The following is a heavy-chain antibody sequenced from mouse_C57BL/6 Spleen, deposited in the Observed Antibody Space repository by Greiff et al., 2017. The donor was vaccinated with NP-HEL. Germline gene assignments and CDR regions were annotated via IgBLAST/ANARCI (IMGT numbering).Heavy chain of an antibody. CDR2: IHPNSGST. CDR1: GYTFTSYW. J-gene: IGHJ4*01. V-gene: IGHV1-64*01. Sequence: VQLQQPGAELVKPGASVKLSCKASGYTFTSYWMHWVKQRPGQGLEWIGMIHPNSGSTNYNEKFKSKATLTVDKSSSTAYMQLSSLTSEDSAVYYCARSTMVTGSAMDYWGQGTSVTVSS. CDR3: ARSTMVTGSAMDY. D-gene: IGHD2-2*01.